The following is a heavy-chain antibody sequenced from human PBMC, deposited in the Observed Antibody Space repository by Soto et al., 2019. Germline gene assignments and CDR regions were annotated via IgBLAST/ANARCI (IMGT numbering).Heavy chain of an antibody. CDR3: AKGKYYYDSSGYYGAVYFDY. D-gene: IGHD3-22*01. J-gene: IGHJ4*02. Sequence: GGSLRLSCAASGFTFSSYGMHWVRQAPGKGLEWVAVISYDGSNKYYADSVKGRFTISRDNSKNTLYLQMNSLRAEDTAVYYCAKGKYYYDSSGYYGAVYFDYWGQGTLVTVSS. CDR2: ISYDGSNK. V-gene: IGHV3-30*18. CDR1: GFTFSSYG.